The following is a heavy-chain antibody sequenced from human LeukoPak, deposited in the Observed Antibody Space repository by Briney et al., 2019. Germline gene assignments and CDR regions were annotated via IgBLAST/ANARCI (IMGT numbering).Heavy chain of an antibody. V-gene: IGHV3-23*01. CDR1: GFTFSGCA. CDR3: AKESTQVIEVYFDS. CDR2: ITGSGGTS. D-gene: IGHD2/OR15-2a*01. J-gene: IGHJ4*02. Sequence: GGSLRLSCTASGFTFSGCAMSWVRQAPGKGLQWVSSITGSGGTSYYADSVKGRFTISRDNSKNTLYLEMNSLRADDTAVYFCAKESTQVIEVYFDSWGQGTLVTVSS.